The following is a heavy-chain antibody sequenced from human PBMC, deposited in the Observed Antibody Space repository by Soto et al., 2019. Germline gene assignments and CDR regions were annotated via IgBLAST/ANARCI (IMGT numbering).Heavy chain of an antibody. V-gene: IGHV4-39*01. D-gene: IGHD3-3*01. CDR1: GGSISSSSYY. Sequence: QLQLQESGPGLVKPSETLSLTCTFSGGSISSSSYYWGWIRQPPGKGLEWIGSSYYSGSTYYNPSPNIRVTIDVDTSKHQFSLKLSSVTAADTAVYYCARHDRFVEWLPLYWGQGTLVTVSS. J-gene: IGHJ4*02. CDR2: SYYSGST. CDR3: ARHDRFVEWLPLY.